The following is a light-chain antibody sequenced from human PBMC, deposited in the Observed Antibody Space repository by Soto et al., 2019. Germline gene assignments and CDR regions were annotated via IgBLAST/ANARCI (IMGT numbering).Light chain of an antibody. CDR3: QQYNSYPWT. CDR1: QSISSW. CDR2: KAS. Sequence: DIQMTQSPSTLSASVGDRVTITCRASQSISSWLAWYQQKPGKAPKLLIYKASSLESGVPSRFSGSGSETEFTFTISSLQPDEIATYYCQQYNSYPWTFGQGTKVEIK. J-gene: IGKJ1*01. V-gene: IGKV1-5*03.